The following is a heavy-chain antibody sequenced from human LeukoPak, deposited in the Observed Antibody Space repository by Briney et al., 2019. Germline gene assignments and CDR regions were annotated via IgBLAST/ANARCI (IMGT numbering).Heavy chain of an antibody. J-gene: IGHJ4*02. CDR2: IYHSGST. V-gene: IGHV4-4*02. CDR3: AREGGPYRPLDY. Sequence: SGTLSLTCGVSGDSISSTNWWSWVRQPPGKGLEWIGEIYHSGSTNYNPSLKSRVTISVDKPKNQFSLKLSSVTAADTAVYYCAREGGPYRPLDYSGQGTLVTVAS. CDR1: GDSISSTNW.